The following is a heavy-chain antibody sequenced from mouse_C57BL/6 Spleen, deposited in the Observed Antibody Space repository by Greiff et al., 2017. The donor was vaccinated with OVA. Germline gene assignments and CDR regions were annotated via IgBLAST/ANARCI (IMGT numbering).Heavy chain of an antibody. Sequence: EVQLQQSGAELVRPGASVKLSCTASGFNIKDDYMHWVKQRPEQGLEWIGWIDPENGDTEYASKFQGKATITADTSSNTAYLQLSSLTSEDTAVYYCTTGEVVATDYWGQGTTLTVSS. CDR2: IDPENGDT. V-gene: IGHV14-4*01. D-gene: IGHD1-1*01. J-gene: IGHJ2*01. CDR3: TTGEVVATDY. CDR1: GFNIKDDY.